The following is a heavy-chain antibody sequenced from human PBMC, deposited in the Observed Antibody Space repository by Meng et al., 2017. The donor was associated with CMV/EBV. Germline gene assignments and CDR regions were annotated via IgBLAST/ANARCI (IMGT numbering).Heavy chain of an antibody. Sequence: QVQLVESGGGVVQPGRSLRLSCAASGFTFSSYAMHWVRQAPGKGLEWVAVISYDGSNKYYADSVKGRFTISRDNSKNTLYLQMNSLRAEDTAVYYCARVDIAVGYYGMDVWGQGTMVTVSS. D-gene: IGHD2-15*01. CDR2: ISYDGSNK. CDR3: ARVDIAVGYYGMDV. V-gene: IGHV3-30-3*01. J-gene: IGHJ6*02. CDR1: GFTFSSYA.